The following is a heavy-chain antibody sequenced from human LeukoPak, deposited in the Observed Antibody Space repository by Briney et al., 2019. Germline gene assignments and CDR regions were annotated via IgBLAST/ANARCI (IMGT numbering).Heavy chain of an antibody. J-gene: IGHJ3*02. D-gene: IGHD7-27*01. V-gene: IGHV3-7*03. Sequence: GGSLRLSCAASGFTFSHYRMNWVRQAPGKGLEWVASINPDGSGKLYVDSVKGRFTISRDNAMSSLYLHMNSLRAEDMAAYYCAKDPLGIGPAFDIWGQGTMVSVSS. CDR2: INPDGSGK. CDR3: AKDPLGIGPAFDI. CDR1: GFTFSHYR.